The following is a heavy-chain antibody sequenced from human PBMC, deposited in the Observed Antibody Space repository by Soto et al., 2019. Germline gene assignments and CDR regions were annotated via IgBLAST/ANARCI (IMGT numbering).Heavy chain of an antibody. J-gene: IGHJ6*02. V-gene: IGHV2-5*02. Sequence: QITLKESGPTLGKPTQTLTLTCTFSGFSLSTSGVGVGWIRQPPGKALEWLALIYWDDDKRYSPSLKSRLTITKDTSKKQVVLTMTNMDPVDTATYYCALYLERNSYYFYYYGMDVWGQGTTVTVSS. CDR1: GFSLSTSGVG. CDR2: IYWDDDK. CDR3: ALYLERNSYYFYYYGMDV. D-gene: IGHD3-3*01.